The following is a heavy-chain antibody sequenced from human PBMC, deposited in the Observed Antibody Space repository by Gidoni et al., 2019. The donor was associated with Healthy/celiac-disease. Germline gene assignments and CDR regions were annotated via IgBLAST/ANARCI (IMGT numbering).Heavy chain of an antibody. Sequence: EVQLLEVGGGLVQPWGSLRLCCAASGFTFSSYAMGWVRQAPGKGLGWVSAIRGSGGSPYYADAVKGRFTLSRDNSKNTLYLQMNSRRADDTAVYYCANEGSSHYWGQGTLVTVSS. V-gene: IGHV3-23*01. CDR3: ANEGSSHY. CDR1: GFTFSSYA. J-gene: IGHJ4*02. D-gene: IGHD6-6*01. CDR2: IRGSGGSP.